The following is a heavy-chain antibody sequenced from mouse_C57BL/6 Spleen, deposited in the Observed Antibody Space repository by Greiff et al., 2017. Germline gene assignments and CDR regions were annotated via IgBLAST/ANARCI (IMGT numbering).Heavy chain of an antibody. CDR2: IDPGDGDT. J-gene: IGHJ2*01. D-gene: IGHD2-1*01. CDR1: GFNITDYY. Sequence: EVQLQQSGAELVRPGASVKLSCTASGFNITDYYIHWVKQRPGQGLEWIGKIDPGDGDTEYTAKFKGKATMTADTSSNTAYLQLSSLTSEDTAVYYCTTCGYYGNYVRDFDYGGQGTTLTVSS. CDR3: TTCGYYGNYVRDFDY. V-gene: IGHV14-1*01.